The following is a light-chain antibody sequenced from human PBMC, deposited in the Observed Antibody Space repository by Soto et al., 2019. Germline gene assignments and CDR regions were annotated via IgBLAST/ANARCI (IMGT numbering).Light chain of an antibody. CDR1: QSVTTN. Sequence: EVVMTQSPATLSVSPGERATLSCRASQSVTTNMAWYQQKPGQAPRLLIYGASTRATGIPARFSGSGSGTDFTLTISSLQSEDFAVYYCQQYNNWPPWTFGQGTLLEIK. CDR2: GAS. J-gene: IGKJ5*01. CDR3: QQYNNWPPWT. V-gene: IGKV3-15*01.